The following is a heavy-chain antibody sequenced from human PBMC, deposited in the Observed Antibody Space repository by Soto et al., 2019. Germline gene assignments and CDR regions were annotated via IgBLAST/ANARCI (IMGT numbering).Heavy chain of an antibody. Sequence: ASVKVSCKVSGYTLTELSMHWVRQAPGKGLEWMGGFDPEDGETIYAQKFQGRVTMTEDTSTDTAYMELSSLRSEDTAVYYCATRGTYYDFWSGYYPGGMDVWGQGTTVTVS. D-gene: IGHD3-3*01. V-gene: IGHV1-24*01. J-gene: IGHJ6*02. CDR2: FDPEDGET. CDR1: GYTLTELS. CDR3: ATRGTYYDFWSGYYPGGMDV.